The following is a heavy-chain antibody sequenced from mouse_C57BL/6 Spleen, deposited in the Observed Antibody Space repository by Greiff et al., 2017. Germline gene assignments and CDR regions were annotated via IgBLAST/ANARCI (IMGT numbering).Heavy chain of an antibody. V-gene: IGHV5-17*01. J-gene: IGHJ2*01. CDR1: GFTFSDSG. D-gene: IGHD1-2*01. CDR3: ARRHYQGAFFDY. Sequence: DVKVEESGGGLVKPGGSLKLSCAASGFTFSDSGMHWVRQAPEKGLEWVAYISSGSSTIYYADTVKGRFTIYRDNAKNTLFLQMTSLRSEDTAMYYWARRHYQGAFFDYWGQGTTLTVSS. CDR2: ISSGSSTI.